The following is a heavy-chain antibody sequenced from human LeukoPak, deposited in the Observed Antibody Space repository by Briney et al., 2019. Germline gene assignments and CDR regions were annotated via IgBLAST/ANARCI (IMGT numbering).Heavy chain of an antibody. CDR1: GGSISSYY. J-gene: IGHJ4*02. CDR3: ARVEMATIPYFDY. CDR2: IYYSGST. Sequence: SETLSLTCTVSGGSISSYYWSWIRQPPGKGLEWIGYIYYSGSTNYNPSLKSRVTISVDTSKNQFSLKLSSVTAADTAVYYCARVEMATIPYFDYWGQGTLVTVSS. D-gene: IGHD5-24*01. V-gene: IGHV4-59*01.